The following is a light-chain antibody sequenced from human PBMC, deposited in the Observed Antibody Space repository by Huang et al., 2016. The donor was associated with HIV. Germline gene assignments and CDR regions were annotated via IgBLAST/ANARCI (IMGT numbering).Light chain of an antibody. V-gene: IGKV3-15*01. Sequence: EIVMTQSPATLSVSPGERATLSCRASQSVSSNLAWYQQQPGQAPRLLIYGASTRATGIPARFIGSGSGTEFTLTISSLQSEDFAVYYCQQYNNWPPATFGPGTKVDIK. CDR1: QSVSSN. CDR2: GAS. CDR3: QQYNNWPPAT. J-gene: IGKJ3*01.